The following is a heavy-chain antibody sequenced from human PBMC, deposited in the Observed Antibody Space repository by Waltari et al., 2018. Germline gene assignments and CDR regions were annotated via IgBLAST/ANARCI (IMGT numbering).Heavy chain of an antibody. CDR1: VGTFSSYA. J-gene: IGHJ4*02. CDR3: VGSYYNLRAYYCDY. Sequence: QVQLVQSGAEVKKPGSSVTVSCKASVGTFSSYAISWVRQAPGQGLEWMGGSIPIVGKANYAQKFQGRVTITADESTSTDYMELSSLRSEDTAVYYGVGSYYNLRAYYCDYWGEGTLVTVSS. D-gene: IGHD3-10*01. CDR2: SIPIVGKA. V-gene: IGHV1-69*13.